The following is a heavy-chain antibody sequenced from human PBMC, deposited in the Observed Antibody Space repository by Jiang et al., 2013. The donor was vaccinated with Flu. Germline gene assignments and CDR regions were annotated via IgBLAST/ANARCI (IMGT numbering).Heavy chain of an antibody. Sequence: RIRSKANSYATAYAASVKGRFTISRDDSKNTAYLQMNSLKTEDTAVYYCTRHRVDGSGRYYYYYYGMDVWGQGTTVTVSS. D-gene: IGHD3-10*01. V-gene: IGHV3-73*01. CDR3: TRHRVDGSGRYYYYYYGMDV. CDR2: IRSKANSYAT. J-gene: IGHJ6*02.